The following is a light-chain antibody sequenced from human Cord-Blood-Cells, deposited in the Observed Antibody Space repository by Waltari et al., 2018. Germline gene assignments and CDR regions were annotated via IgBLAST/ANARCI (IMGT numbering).Light chain of an antibody. V-gene: IGKV3-15*01. CDR1: RSVSSN. CDR3: QQYNNWPPLT. J-gene: IGKJ4*01. Sequence: EIVMTQSPATLSVSPGERPTLSCRARRSVSSNLAWYQHKLGQAPRRLIYGASTRATSIPARFSGTGSGTEFTLTISRLQSEDFAVYYCQQYNNWPPLTFGGGTKVEIK. CDR2: GAS.